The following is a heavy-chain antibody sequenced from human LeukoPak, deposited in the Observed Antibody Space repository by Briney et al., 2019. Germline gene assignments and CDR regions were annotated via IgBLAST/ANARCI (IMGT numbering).Heavy chain of an antibody. CDR3: ASRYCSSTSCPADYYYYYMDV. D-gene: IGHD2-2*01. CDR1: GGTFSSYA. Sequence: SVKVSCKASGGTFSSYAISWVRQAPGQGLEWMGGIIPIFGTANYAQKFQGRVTITADESTSTAYMELSSLRSEDTAVYYCASRYCSSTSCPADYYYYYMDVWGKGTTVTVSS. CDR2: IIPIFGTA. J-gene: IGHJ6*03. V-gene: IGHV1-69*13.